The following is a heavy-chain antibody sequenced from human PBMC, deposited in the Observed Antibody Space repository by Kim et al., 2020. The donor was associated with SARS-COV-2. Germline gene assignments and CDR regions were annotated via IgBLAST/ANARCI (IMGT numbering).Heavy chain of an antibody. CDR3: ARADTAMNYYGMDV. J-gene: IGHJ6*02. V-gene: IGHV4-30-2*04. D-gene: IGHD5-18*01. Sequence: NPSLKRRVTISVDTAKNQFSLKLSSVTAADTAVYYCARADTAMNYYGMDVWGQGTTVTVSS.